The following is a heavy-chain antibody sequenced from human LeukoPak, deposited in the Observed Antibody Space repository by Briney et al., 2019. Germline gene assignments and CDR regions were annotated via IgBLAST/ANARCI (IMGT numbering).Heavy chain of an antibody. CDR1: GFTFDDYA. CDR3: AKDMSGSSWYYFDT. V-gene: IGHV3-9*01. J-gene: IGHJ4*02. D-gene: IGHD6-13*01. Sequence: PGGSLRLSCAASGFTFDDYAMHWVRQAPGKGLEWVSGISWNSGSIGYADSVKGRFTISRDNAKNSLYLQMNSLRAEDTALYYCAKDMSGSSWYYFDTWGQGTLVTVSS. CDR2: ISWNSGSI.